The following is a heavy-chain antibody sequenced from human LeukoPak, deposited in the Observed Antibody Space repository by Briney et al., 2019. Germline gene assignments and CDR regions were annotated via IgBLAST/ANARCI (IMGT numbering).Heavy chain of an antibody. J-gene: IGHJ4*02. D-gene: IGHD1-26*01. CDR3: AKVKDGIVGAFDY. CDR2: IRYDGSNK. Sequence: GGSLRLSCAAPGFTFSSYGMHWVRQAPGKGLEWVAFIRYDGSNKYYADSVKGRFTISRDNSKNPLYLQMNSLRAEDTAVYYCAKVKDGIVGAFDYWGQGTLVTVSS. CDR1: GFTFSSYG. V-gene: IGHV3-30*02.